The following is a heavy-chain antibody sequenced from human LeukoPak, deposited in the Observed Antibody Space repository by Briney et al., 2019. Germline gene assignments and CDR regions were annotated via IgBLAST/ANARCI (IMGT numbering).Heavy chain of an antibody. D-gene: IGHD2-2*02. V-gene: IGHV3-23*01. CDR2: ISGSGGST. CDR1: GFTFSSYA. J-gene: IGHJ6*02. Sequence: GGSLRLSCAASGFTFSSYAMSWVHQAPGKGLDWVSAISGSGGSTYYADSVKGRFTISRDNSKNTLYLQMNSLRAEDTAVYYCAVVPAAILGYYYYGMDVWGQGTTVTVSS. CDR3: AVVPAAILGYYYYGMDV.